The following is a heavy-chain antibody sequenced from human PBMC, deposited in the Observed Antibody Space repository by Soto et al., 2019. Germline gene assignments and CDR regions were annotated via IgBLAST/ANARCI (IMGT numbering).Heavy chain of an antibody. D-gene: IGHD3-16*01. CDR2: IYHSGTT. Sequence: QVQLQESGPGLVKPSGTLSLTCAVSGGSISSNNWWSWVRQPPGRGPEWIGEIYHSGTTNYNPSLTSLKSRVTISVDKSKNQFSLRLTSVTAADTAVYYCALLTKGAAFDIWGQGTLVTVSS. CDR1: GGSISSNNW. V-gene: IGHV4-4*02. CDR3: ALLTKGAAFDI. J-gene: IGHJ3*02.